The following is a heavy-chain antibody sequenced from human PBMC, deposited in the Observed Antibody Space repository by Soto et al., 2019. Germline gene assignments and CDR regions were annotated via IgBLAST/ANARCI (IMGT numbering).Heavy chain of an antibody. D-gene: IGHD6-19*01. CDR1: EFTFSTYA. J-gene: IGHJ4*02. CDR3: AKGEYSSGWLGY. CDR2: ISGSGGST. Sequence: GGSLRLSCAASEFTFSTYARSGARQAPGKGLEWVSAISGSGGSTYYADSVKGRFTISRDNSKNTLYLQMNSLRAEDTAVYYCAKGEYSSGWLGYWGQGTLVTVSS. V-gene: IGHV3-23*01.